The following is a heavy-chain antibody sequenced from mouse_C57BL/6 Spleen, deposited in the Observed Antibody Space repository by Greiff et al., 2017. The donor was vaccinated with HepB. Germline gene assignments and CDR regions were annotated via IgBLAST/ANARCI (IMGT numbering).Heavy chain of an antibody. CDR1: GYTFTSYW. J-gene: IGHJ2*01. CDR2: IHPNSGST. Sequence: QVQLQQPGAELVKPGASVKLSCKASGYTFTSYWMHWVKQRPGQGLEWIGMIHPNSGSTNYNEKFKSKATLTVDKSSSTAYMQLSSLTSEDSAVYYCARSDGKGTYFDYWGQGTTLTVSS. CDR3: ARSDGKGTYFDY. D-gene: IGHD1-1*01. V-gene: IGHV1-64*01.